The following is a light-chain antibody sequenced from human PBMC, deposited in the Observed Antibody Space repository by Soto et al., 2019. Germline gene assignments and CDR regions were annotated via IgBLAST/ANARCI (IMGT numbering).Light chain of an antibody. CDR1: QGIATA. V-gene: IGKV1-13*02. CDR2: FAS. Sequence: AIQLTQSPSSLSASVGDSVTITCRTLQGIATALAWYQCKPGKPPKLLISFASTLESGVPSRFSGSGSGTDFTLTISGLQPEDFATYVCQQFNAYPLTFGGGTRVA. CDR3: QQFNAYPLT. J-gene: IGKJ4*01.